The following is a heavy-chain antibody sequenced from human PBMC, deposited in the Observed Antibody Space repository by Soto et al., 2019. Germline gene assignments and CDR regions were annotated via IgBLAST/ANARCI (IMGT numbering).Heavy chain of an antibody. CDR3: ARAALTRFEVDFWSAQKGELGHNWFDH. D-gene: IGHD3-3*01. CDR2: ISAYNGNT. Sequence: GAAVKVSCKASGYTFTSYGISWVRPAPGQGLEWMGGISAYNGNTNYAQKLQGRVTMTTDTSTSTAHLELRSLRAHDAAGQYRARAALTRFEVDFWSAQKGELGHNWFDHWGQGTLVTVSS. V-gene: IGHV1-18*01. CDR1: GYTFTSYG. J-gene: IGHJ5*02.